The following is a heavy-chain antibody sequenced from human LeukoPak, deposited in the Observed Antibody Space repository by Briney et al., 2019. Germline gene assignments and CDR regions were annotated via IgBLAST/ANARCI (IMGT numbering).Heavy chain of an antibody. V-gene: IGHV4-34*01. D-gene: IGHD2-2*02. CDR3: ASYCSSTSCYTPFDY. CDR1: GGSFSGYY. CDR2: INHSGST. Sequence: PSETLSLTCAVYGGSFSGYYWSWIRQPPGKGLEWIGEINHSGSTNYNPSLKSRVTISVDTSKNQFSLKLSSVTAADTAVYYCASYCSSTSCYTPFDYWGQGTLVTVSS. J-gene: IGHJ4*02.